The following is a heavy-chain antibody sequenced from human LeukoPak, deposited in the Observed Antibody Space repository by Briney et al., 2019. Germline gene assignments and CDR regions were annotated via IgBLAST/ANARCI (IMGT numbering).Heavy chain of an antibody. V-gene: IGHV3-74*01. CDR3: ARGPRYCSGGSCYCFY. J-gene: IGHJ4*02. D-gene: IGHD2-15*01. CDR2: INSDGSST. CDR1: GFTFSSYW. Sequence: GGSLRLSCAASGFTFSSYWMHWVRHAPGKGLVWVSRINSDGSSTSYADSVKGRFTISRDNAKNTLYLQMNSPRAEDTAVYYCARGPRYCSGGSCYCFYWGQGTLVTVSS.